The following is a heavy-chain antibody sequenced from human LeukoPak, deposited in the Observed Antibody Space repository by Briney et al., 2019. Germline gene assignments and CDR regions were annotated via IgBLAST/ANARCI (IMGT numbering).Heavy chain of an antibody. CDR3: ARASYNGYAFDY. CDR1: GGSISSGDYY. D-gene: IGHD5-12*01. V-gene: IGHV4-31*03. Sequence: SETLSLTCTVSGGSISSGDYYWSWIRQHPGKGLEWIGYIYYSGSTYYNPSLKSRLTISVDMSKNQFSLKLSSVTAADTAVYYCARASYNGYAFDYWGQGTLVTVSS. CDR2: IYYSGST. J-gene: IGHJ4*02.